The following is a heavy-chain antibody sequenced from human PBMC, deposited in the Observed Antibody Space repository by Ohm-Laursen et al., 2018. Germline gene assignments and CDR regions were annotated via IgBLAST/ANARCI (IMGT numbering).Heavy chain of an antibody. CDR1: GGSISSYY. CDR3: AKEESTVTHLDY. J-gene: IGHJ4*02. D-gene: IGHD4-17*01. V-gene: IGHV4-59*12. CDR2: IYYSGST. Sequence: SDTLSLTCTVSGGSISSYYWSWIRQPPGKGLEWIGYIYYSGSTNYNPSLKSRVTISVDTSKNQFSLKPSSVTAADTAVYYCAKEESTVTHLDYWGQGTLVTVSS.